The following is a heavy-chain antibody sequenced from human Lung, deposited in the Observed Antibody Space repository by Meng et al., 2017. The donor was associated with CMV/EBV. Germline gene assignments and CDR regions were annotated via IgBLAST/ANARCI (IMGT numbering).Heavy chain of an antibody. V-gene: IGHV1-2*06. CDR2: INSYGGGT. D-gene: IGHD2-2*03. CDR1: VHSFIDYD. J-gene: IGHJ6*02. CDR3: ARDGSLNGPNYHYYNGVDV. Sequence: ASVKVSCKASVHSFIDYDIHWVRRAPGQGLEWMGRINSYGGGTNYAQQFRGRVTMTRDMSTDTAYMELSRLTSDDTAVYYCARDGSLNGPNYHYYNGVDVWXLGTTVXVSS.